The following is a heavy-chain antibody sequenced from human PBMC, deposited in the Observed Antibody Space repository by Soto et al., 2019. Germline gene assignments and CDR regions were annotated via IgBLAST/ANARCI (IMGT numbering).Heavy chain of an antibody. J-gene: IGHJ4*02. CDR2: LVPVFGTA. D-gene: IGHD3-10*01. CDR1: GGTFSSLA. CDR3: ARSPGVFDY. Sequence: QVQLVQSGAEVKKPGSSVTVSCKASGGTFSSLAISWVRQAPGQGLEWMGGLVPVFGTANYAQKFQDRVTITADKSTTTSYMELSSLRSEDTAAYYCARSPGVFDYWGQGTLVTVSS. V-gene: IGHV1-69*06.